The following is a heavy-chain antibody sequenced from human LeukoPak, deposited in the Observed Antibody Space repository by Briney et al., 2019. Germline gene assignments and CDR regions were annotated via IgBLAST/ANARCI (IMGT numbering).Heavy chain of an antibody. CDR3: TTSGVEYCTNGVCYLSDAFDI. D-gene: IGHD2-8*01. J-gene: IGHJ3*02. CDR2: IKSKTDGGTT. CDR1: GFTFSNAW. V-gene: IGHV3-15*01. Sequence: GGSLRLSCAASGFTFSNAWMSWVRQAPGKGLEWVGRIKSKTDGGTTDYAAPVQGRFTISRDDSKNTLYLQMNSLKTEDTAVYYCTTSGVEYCTNGVCYLSDAFDIWGQGTMVTVSS.